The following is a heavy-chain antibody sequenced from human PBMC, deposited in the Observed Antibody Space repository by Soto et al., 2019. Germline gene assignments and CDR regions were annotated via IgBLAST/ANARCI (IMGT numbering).Heavy chain of an antibody. CDR2: ISGSGGST. V-gene: IGHV3-23*01. Sequence: GSLRLSCAASGFTFSSYAMSWVRQAPGKGLEWVSAISGSGGSTYYADSVKGRFTISRDNSKNTLYLQMNSLRAEDTAVYYCARDNGLRYFDWLPGQEPNWFDPWGQGTLVTVSS. J-gene: IGHJ5*02. CDR1: GFTFSSYA. D-gene: IGHD3-9*01. CDR3: ARDNGLRYFDWLPGQEPNWFDP.